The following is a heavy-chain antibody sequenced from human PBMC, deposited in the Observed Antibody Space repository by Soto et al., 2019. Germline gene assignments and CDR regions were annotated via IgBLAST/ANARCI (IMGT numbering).Heavy chain of an antibody. CDR2: IYYSGST. J-gene: IGHJ6*01. Sequence: NPSETLSLTCTFSVGSISSGGYYWSWVRQHPWKGLEWIGYIYYSGSTYYNPSLKSRVTISVDTSKNQFYLKLSSVTAADTAVYYCARAYGSGSYSMGYYSYYGMEVWGQGTMVIVSS. V-gene: IGHV4-31*03. CDR1: VGSISSGGYY. D-gene: IGHD3-10*01. CDR3: ARAYGSGSYSMGYYSYYGMEV.